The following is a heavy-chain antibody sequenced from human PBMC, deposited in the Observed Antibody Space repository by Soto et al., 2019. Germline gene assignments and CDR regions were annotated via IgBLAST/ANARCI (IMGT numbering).Heavy chain of an antibody. D-gene: IGHD3-3*01. V-gene: IGHV4-30-4*01. Sequence: QVQLQESGPGLVKPSQTLSLTCTVSGGSISSGDYYWSWIRQPPGKGLEWIGYIYYSGSTYYTPSLKSRVTISVDTSKNQFALKLSSVTAADTAVYYCARLLYDFARKSYYFDYWGQGTLVTVSS. CDR1: GGSISSGDYY. J-gene: IGHJ4*02. CDR2: IYYSGST. CDR3: ARLLYDFARKSYYFDY.